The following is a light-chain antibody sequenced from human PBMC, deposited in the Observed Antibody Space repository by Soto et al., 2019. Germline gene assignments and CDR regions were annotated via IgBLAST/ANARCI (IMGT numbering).Light chain of an antibody. CDR2: DVN. CDR1: SSDVGSSNG. Sequence: QSALTQPPSVSGSPGQSVSISCTGTSSDVGSSNGVSWYQQPPGTAPKLMIYDVNNRPSGAPDRFSGPKSGNTASRTISGLQAEDEADYYCSSYTSSNTYVFGTGTKLTVL. CDR3: SSYTSSNTYV. V-gene: IGLV2-18*02. J-gene: IGLJ1*01.